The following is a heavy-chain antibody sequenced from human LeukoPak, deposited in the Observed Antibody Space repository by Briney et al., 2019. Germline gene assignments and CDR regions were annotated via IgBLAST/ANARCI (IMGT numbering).Heavy chain of an antibody. CDR3: AKGSSGWPYYFDY. CDR2: ISGSGGST. D-gene: IGHD6-19*01. J-gene: IGHJ4*02. V-gene: IGHV3-23*01. CDR1: GFTFSSYA. Sequence: GGSLRLSCAASGFTFSSYAMSWVRQAPGKGLEWVSAISGSGGSTYYADSVKGRFTISRDNSKNTLYLQMNSLKAVDTAVYYCAKGSSGWPYYFDYWGQGTLVTVSS.